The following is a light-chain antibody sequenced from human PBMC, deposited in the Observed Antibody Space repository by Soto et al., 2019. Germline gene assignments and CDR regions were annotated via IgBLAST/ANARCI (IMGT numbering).Light chain of an antibody. CDR3: MQALQTPLT. V-gene: IGKV2-28*01. CDR1: QSLLHSNGYNY. CDR2: LRS. J-gene: IGKJ4*01. Sequence: DIVMTQSPLSLPVTPGEPASISCRSSQSLLHSNGYNYLDWYLQKPGQSPQLLIYLRSNRACGVPDRFSGSGSGTDFTLKISRVEAEDVGVYYCMQALQTPLTFGGGTKVEIK.